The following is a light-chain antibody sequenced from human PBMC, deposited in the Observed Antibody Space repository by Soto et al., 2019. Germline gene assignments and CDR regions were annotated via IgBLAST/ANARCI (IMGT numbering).Light chain of an antibody. J-gene: IGLJ2*01. CDR2: EGS. CDR3: CSYAGSSTLV. V-gene: IGLV2-23*01. CDR1: SSHVGSYNL. Sequence: QSVLTQPASVSGSPGQSTPISCTRTSSHVGSYNLVSWYQQHPGKAPKLMIYEGSKRPSGVSNRFSGSKSGNTASLTISGLQAEDEADYYCCSYAGSSTLVFGGGTKVTVL.